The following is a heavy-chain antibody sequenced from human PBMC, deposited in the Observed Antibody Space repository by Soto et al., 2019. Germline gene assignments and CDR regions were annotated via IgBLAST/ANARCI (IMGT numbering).Heavy chain of an antibody. CDR2: ISGSGGST. CDR1: GFTFSSYA. D-gene: IGHD1-26*01. CDR3: DYDY. V-gene: IGHV3-23*01. Sequence: EVQLLESGGGLVQPGGSLRLSCAASGFTFSSYAMRWVRQAPVKGLEWVSAISGSGGSTYYADSVKGRFTISRDNSKNTLYRQMNSLYYCARRGSGSDYDYWGQGTLVTVSS. J-gene: IGHJ4*02.